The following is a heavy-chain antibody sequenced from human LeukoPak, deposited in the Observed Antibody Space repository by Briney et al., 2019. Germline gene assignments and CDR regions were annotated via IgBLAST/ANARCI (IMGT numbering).Heavy chain of an antibody. CDR2: ISYDGSNK. CDR1: GFTFSSYA. D-gene: IGHD2-2*01. J-gene: IGHJ5*02. V-gene: IGHV3-30*04. Sequence: GRSLRLSCAASGFTFSSYAMHWVRQAPGKGLEWVAVISYDGSNKYYADSVKGRFTISRDNSKNTLYLQMNSLRAEDTAVYYCACTPRVVPAWGQGTLVTVSS. CDR3: ACTPRVVPA.